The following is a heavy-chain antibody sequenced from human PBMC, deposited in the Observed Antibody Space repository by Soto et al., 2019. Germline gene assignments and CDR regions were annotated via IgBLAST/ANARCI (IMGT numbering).Heavy chain of an antibody. CDR3: AHSVVAGLGYYFDY. CDR1: GFSLSSTRVA. J-gene: IGHJ4*02. CDR2: IYWDDDK. D-gene: IGHD6-19*01. V-gene: IGHV2-5*02. Sequence: QITLKESGPTLVKPTQTLTLTCTFSGFSLSSTRVAVGWIRQPPGKALEWLALIYWDDDKRYSPFLKSRLTITNHNAKNHVVLTMTHMDPVDSATYYCAHSVVAGLGYYFDYWGQGTLVTVSS.